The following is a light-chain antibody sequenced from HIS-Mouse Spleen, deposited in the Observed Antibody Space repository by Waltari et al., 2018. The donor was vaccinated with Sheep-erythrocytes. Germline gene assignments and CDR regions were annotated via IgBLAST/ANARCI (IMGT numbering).Light chain of an antibody. CDR2: HDT. CDR1: KLGDKY. CDR3: QAGDSSIVV. J-gene: IGLJ2*01. V-gene: IGLV3-1*01. Sequence: SSELTQPPSVSVSPGQTASITCSGDKLGDKYACWYQQKPGQSPVLVIYHDTKRPSGIPERFSGSNSGNTATLTISGTQAMDEADYYCQAGDSSIVVFGGGTKLTVL.